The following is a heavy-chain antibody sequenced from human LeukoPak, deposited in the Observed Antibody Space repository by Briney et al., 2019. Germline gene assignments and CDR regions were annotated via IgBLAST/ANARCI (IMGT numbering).Heavy chain of an antibody. Sequence: GALVKVSCKASGYTFTGYYMHWVRQAPGQGLEWMGWINPNSGGTNYAQKFQGRVTMTRDTSISTAYMELSRLRSDDTAVYYCARAPSSTSCPNIWGQGTMVTVSS. CDR3: ARAPSSTSCPNI. CDR2: INPNSGGT. CDR1: GYTFTGYY. D-gene: IGHD2-2*01. J-gene: IGHJ3*02. V-gene: IGHV1-2*02.